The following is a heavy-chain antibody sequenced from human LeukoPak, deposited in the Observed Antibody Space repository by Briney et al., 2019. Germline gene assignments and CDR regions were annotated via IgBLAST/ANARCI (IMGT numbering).Heavy chain of an antibody. CDR1: GGSTSSDY. CDR3: ARLKLGAYFDL. Sequence: SETLSLTCTVFGGSTSSDYWSWIRQSPGKGLEWVGYVYNSGDTGKNPSLKSRVTILLDTAKNQCSLKLTSVSAADTAVYYCARLKLGAYFDLWGRGTLVTVSS. J-gene: IGHJ2*01. V-gene: IGHV4-59*08. CDR2: VYNSGDT. D-gene: IGHD3-16*01.